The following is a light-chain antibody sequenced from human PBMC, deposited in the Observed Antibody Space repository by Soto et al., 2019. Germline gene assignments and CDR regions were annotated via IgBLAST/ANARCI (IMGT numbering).Light chain of an antibody. CDR3: QQYGSSGT. CDR1: QSVRSSS. CDR2: GAS. V-gene: IGKV3-20*01. Sequence: ENMLSQSPGTVSLSPGERATLSCRASQSVRSSSLAWYQQKRGQPPRLLIYGASSRATGIPDRFSGSGSGTDFTLTISRLEPEDFAVCYCQQYGSSGTFGQGTKVDIK. J-gene: IGKJ1*01.